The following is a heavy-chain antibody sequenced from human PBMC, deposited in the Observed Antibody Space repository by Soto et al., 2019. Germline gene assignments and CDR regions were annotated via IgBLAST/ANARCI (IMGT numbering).Heavy chain of an antibody. J-gene: IGHJ6*02. Sequence: QVQLVQSGAEVKKPGASVKVSCKASGYTFTSYGISWVRQAPGQGLEWMGWISAYNGNTNYAQKLQGRVTMTTDTSTRTAYMELWSLRSDDTAVCYCARYGSGSYRPSYHSGMDVWGQGTTVTVFS. CDR3: ARYGSGSYRPSYHSGMDV. CDR1: GYTFTSYG. D-gene: IGHD3-10*01. V-gene: IGHV1-18*01. CDR2: ISAYNGNT.